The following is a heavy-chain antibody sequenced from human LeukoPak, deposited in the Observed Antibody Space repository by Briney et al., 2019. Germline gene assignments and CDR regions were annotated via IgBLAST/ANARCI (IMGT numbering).Heavy chain of an antibody. D-gene: IGHD6-6*01. V-gene: IGHV1-69*13. Sequence: ASVKVSCKASGGTFSSDAISWVRQAPGQGLEWMGGIIPIFGTANYAQKFQGRVTITADESTSTAYMELSSLRSEDTAVYYCASSSADHYYYYYGMDVWGKGTTVTVSS. CDR3: ASSSADHYYYYYGMDV. J-gene: IGHJ6*04. CDR2: IIPIFGTA. CDR1: GGTFSSDA.